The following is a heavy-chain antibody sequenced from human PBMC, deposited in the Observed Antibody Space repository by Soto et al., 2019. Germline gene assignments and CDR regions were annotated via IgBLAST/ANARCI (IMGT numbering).Heavy chain of an antibody. J-gene: IGHJ6*02. CDR3: ARGPYCSGSSCYRGMDV. CDR1: GGSFSDYF. D-gene: IGHD2-15*01. V-gene: IGHV4-34*01. CDR2: ISHSGST. Sequence: PSETLSLTCAVYGGSFSDYFWNWIRQPPGKGLEWIGEISHSGSTNYNPSLKSRVTISLDTSKNQFSLRLTSVTAADTAVYYCARGPYCSGSSCYRGMDVWGLGTTVTV.